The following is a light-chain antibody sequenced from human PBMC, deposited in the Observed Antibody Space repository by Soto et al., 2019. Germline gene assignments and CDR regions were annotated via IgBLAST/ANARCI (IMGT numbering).Light chain of an antibody. J-gene: IGKJ5*01. CDR3: QHSYTAPIT. CDR1: ESISNY. CDR2: GAS. Sequence: DIQLTQSPSSLSACVGDRVSITCRASESISNYLNWYQQKSGKAPKLLIYGASNLQSGVPSRFSGSGSVTDFTLTISSLQPEDFATYYCQHSYTAPITFGQGTRLEIK. V-gene: IGKV1-39*01.